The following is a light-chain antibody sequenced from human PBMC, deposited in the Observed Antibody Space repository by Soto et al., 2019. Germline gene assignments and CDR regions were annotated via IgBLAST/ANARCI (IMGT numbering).Light chain of an antibody. V-gene: IGLV2-11*01. CDR2: DVN. J-gene: IGLJ3*02. CDR3: CSYAGSYTLM. Sequence: QSALTQPRSVSGSPGQSVTISCTGTSSDVGGYNYVSWYQQHPGKAPKLTIYDVNKRPSGVPDRFSGSKSGNTASLTISGLQAEDEADYYCCSYAGSYTLMFGGGTQLTVL. CDR1: SSDVGGYNY.